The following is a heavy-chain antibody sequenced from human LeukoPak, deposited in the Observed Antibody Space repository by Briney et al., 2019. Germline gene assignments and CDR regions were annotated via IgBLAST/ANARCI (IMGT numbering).Heavy chain of an antibody. D-gene: IGHD5-24*01. CDR3: ARGDGYGYYFDY. V-gene: IGHV1-69*04. CDR1: GGTFSSYA. Sequence: SVKVSCKASGGTFSSYAISWVRQAPGQGLEWMGRIIPIFGIANYAQKFQGRVTITADKSTSTAYMELSSLRSEDTAAYYCARGDGYGYYFDYWGQGTLVNGSS. J-gene: IGHJ4*02. CDR2: IIPIFGIA.